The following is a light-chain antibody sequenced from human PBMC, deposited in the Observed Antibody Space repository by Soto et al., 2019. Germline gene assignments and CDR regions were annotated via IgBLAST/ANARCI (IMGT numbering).Light chain of an antibody. V-gene: IGLV2-11*01. CDR1: SSDVGGYNY. CDR2: DVS. Sequence: QSALTQPRSVSGSPGQSVTISCTGTSSDVGGYNYVSWYQQHPGKAPKLMIYDVSKRPSGVPDRFSGSKSGNTASLTISGLQAEDEADYCCCSYAGSYTFAYVFGTGTKLTVL. J-gene: IGLJ1*01. CDR3: CSYAGSYTFAYV.